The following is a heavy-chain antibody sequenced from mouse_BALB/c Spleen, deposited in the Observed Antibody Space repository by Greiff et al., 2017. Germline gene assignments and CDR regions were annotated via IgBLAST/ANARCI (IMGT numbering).Heavy chain of an antibody. CDR3: SRNGAGSSPAWFAY. J-gene: IGHJ3*01. V-gene: IGHV2-6-4*01. Sequence: VQLQQSGPGLVAPSQSLSITCTVSGFSLSSYSVHWVRQPPGKGLEWLGMIWGGGSTDDNSALKSRLSISKDTSKSQVFLKMNSLQTDDTAMYYCSRNGAGSSPAWFAYWGQGTLVTVSA. CDR2: IWGGGST. CDR1: GFSLSSYS. D-gene: IGHD1-1*01.